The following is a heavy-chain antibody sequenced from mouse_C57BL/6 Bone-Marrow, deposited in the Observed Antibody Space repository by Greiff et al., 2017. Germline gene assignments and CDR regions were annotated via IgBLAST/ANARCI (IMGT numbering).Heavy chain of an antibody. D-gene: IGHD2-4*01. Sequence: EVHLVASGGGLVKPGGSLQLSCAASGFTFSDYGMHWVRQAPEKGLEWVAYISSGSSTIYYADTVKGRFTISRDNAKNTLFLQMTSLRSEDTAMYYCADDYDWFAYWGQGTLVTVSA. CDR2: ISSGSSTI. V-gene: IGHV5-17*01. CDR1: GFTFSDYG. CDR3: ADDYDWFAY. J-gene: IGHJ3*01.